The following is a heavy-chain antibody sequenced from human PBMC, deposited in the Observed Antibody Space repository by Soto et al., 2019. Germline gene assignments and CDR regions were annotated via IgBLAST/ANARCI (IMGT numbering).Heavy chain of an antibody. V-gene: IGHV4-30-4*01. CDR2: IYYSGST. CDR1: GGSISSGDYY. J-gene: IGHJ6*02. D-gene: IGHD1-1*01. Sequence: PSETLSLTCTVSGGSISSGDYYWSWIRQPPGKGLEWIGYIYYSGSTYYNPSLKSRVTISVDTSKNQFSLKLSSVTAADTAVYYCARGDWNPHYYYYGMDVWGQGTTVTVSS. CDR3: ARGDWNPHYYYYGMDV.